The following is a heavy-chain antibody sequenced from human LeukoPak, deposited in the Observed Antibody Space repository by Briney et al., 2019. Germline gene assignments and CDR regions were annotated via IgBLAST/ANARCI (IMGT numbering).Heavy chain of an antibody. J-gene: IGHJ4*02. Sequence: ASVKVSCKASEYTFTDHFLHWVRQAPGQGLQWLGWINPYSGLTNYAQNLQGRVTMTRDTSTSTAYMELRSLRSDDTAVYYCARSAGSSSAGVEYWGQGTLVTVAS. CDR3: ARSAGSSSAGVEY. CDR1: EYTFTDHF. V-gene: IGHV1-18*04. D-gene: IGHD6-6*01. CDR2: INPYSGLT.